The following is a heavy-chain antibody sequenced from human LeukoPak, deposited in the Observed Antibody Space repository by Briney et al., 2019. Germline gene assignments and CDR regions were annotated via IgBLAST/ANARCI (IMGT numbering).Heavy chain of an antibody. CDR3: TRDIVSISQPYYFDY. CDR2: IRSQAYSGTT. J-gene: IGHJ4*02. D-gene: IGHD2-2*01. CDR1: GFTFGYHA. Sequence: GGSLRLSCAASGFTFGYHAINWVRQAPGRGLEWVGFIRSQAYSGTTEYATSVKDRFTISRDDSKSIAYLQMNSLKTEDTAVYYCTRDIVSISQPYYFDYWGQGTLVTVSS. V-gene: IGHV3-49*04.